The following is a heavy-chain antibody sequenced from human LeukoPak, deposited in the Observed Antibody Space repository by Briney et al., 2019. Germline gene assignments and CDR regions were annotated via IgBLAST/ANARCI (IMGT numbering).Heavy chain of an antibody. CDR1: GGSISSGGYY. Sequence: SETLSLTCTVSGGSISSGGYYWSWIRQHPGKGLEWIGYIYYSGSTYYNPSLKSRVTLSVDTSKNQFSLKLSSVTAADTAVYYCARDGPAYSSARGWFDPWGQGTLVTVSS. J-gene: IGHJ5*02. D-gene: IGHD6-25*01. CDR3: ARDGPAYSSARGWFDP. CDR2: IYYSGST. V-gene: IGHV4-31*03.